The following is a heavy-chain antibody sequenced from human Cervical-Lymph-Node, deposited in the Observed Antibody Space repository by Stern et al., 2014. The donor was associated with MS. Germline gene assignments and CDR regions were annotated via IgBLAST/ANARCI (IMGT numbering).Heavy chain of an antibody. J-gene: IGHJ6*02. CDR2: MNPNSGKT. D-gene: IGHD3-16*01. CDR3: ARGLMITFGGNTVHGYHGLDV. CDR1: GYTFTSYD. V-gene: IGHV1-8*01. Sequence: VHLVESGAEVKKPGASVKVSCETSGYTFTSYDVSWVRQATGHGLEWMGWMNPNSGKTAYAPKFQGRVTMTRNTSISTAYMEMSSLSSEDTAVYYCARGLMITFGGNTVHGYHGLDVWGQGTTVTVSS.